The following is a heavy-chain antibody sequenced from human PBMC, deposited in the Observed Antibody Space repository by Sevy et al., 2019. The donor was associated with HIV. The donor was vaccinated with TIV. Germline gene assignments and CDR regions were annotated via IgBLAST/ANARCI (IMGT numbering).Heavy chain of an antibody. Sequence: SETLSLTCTVSGGSITSLYWNWIRQPPGKGLEWIANIYYNGHINYNPSLKNRVTISLDMSKNQFSLRLSSVTAADTAMYYCAGENAWGRGYSWGQGTLVTVSS. CDR1: GGSITSLY. J-gene: IGHJ4*02. D-gene: IGHD1-26*01. CDR2: IYYNGHI. V-gene: IGHV4-59*08. CDR3: AGENAWGRGYS.